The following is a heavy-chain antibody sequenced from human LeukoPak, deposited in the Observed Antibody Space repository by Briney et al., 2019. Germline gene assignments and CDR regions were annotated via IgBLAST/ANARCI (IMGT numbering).Heavy chain of an antibody. V-gene: IGHV3-7*03. CDR1: GFTFSYHW. Sequence: QPGGSLRLSCAASGFTFSYHWMTWVRQAPGKGLEWVATIKNDGAVKNYVDSVKGLFTISRDKAKNSLYLQMNSLRAEDTALYYCGKDSSWDSYGYIDYWGQGTLVTVSS. D-gene: IGHD5-18*01. CDR2: IKNDGAVK. CDR3: GKDSSWDSYGYIDY. J-gene: IGHJ4*02.